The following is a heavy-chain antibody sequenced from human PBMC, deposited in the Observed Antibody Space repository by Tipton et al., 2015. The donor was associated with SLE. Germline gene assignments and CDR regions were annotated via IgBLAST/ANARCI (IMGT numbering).Heavy chain of an antibody. D-gene: IGHD6-13*01. Sequence: QSGAEVKKPGESLKISCKGSGYSFASYWIAWVRQMPGKGLEWMGIIYPGDSTTRYGPSFQGQVTISADKSIRTAYLQWSSLKASDTAMYYCAISRPAADIIYNYYGMDVWGQGTTVTVSS. V-gene: IGHV5-51*03. J-gene: IGHJ6*02. CDR3: AISRPAADIIYNYYGMDV. CDR2: IYPGDSTT. CDR1: GYSFASYW.